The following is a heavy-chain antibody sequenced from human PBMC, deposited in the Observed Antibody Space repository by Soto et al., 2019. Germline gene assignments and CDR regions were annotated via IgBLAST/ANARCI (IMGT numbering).Heavy chain of an antibody. Sequence: SETLSLTCTVSGGSISSSSYYWGWIRQPPGKGLEWIGSIYYSGGTYYNPSLKSRVTISVDTSKNQFSLKLSSVTAADTAVYYCARHSGYCSGGSCYGIVFDPWGQGTLVTVSS. CDR1: GGSISSSSYY. J-gene: IGHJ5*02. CDR2: IYYSGGT. D-gene: IGHD2-15*01. CDR3: ARHSGYCSGGSCYGIVFDP. V-gene: IGHV4-39*01.